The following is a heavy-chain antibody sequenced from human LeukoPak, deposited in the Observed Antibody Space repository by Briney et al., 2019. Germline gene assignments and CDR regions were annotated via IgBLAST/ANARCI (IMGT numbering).Heavy chain of an antibody. D-gene: IGHD1-26*01. Sequence: ASVKVSCKASGYTFTSYDINWVRQATGQGLEWMGWMNPNSGNTGYAQKFQGRVTITRNTSISTAYMELSSLRSEDTAVYYCARAAEWELLYYFDYWGQGTLVTVSS. CDR3: ARAAEWELLYYFDY. J-gene: IGHJ4*02. V-gene: IGHV1-8*03. CDR2: MNPNSGNT. CDR1: GYTFTSYD.